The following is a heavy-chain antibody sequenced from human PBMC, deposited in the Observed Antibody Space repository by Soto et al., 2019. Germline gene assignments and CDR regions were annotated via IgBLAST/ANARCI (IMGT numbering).Heavy chain of an antibody. D-gene: IGHD5-18*01. CDR1: GASVSTGAYY. J-gene: IGHJ5*02. V-gene: IGHV4-31*03. CDR2: VYESGYT. CDR3: VRALRHTAMAYPWFDP. Sequence: SETLSLTCTVSGASVSTGAYYWGWVRQRPGRGLEWIGYVYESGYTYYNMSLKSRLTISLDRSNNQFSLGLTSVTAADTAVYYCVRALRHTAMAYPWFDPWGQGTLVTVSS.